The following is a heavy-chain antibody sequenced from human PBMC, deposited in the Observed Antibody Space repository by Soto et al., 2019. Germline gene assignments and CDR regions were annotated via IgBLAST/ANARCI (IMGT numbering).Heavy chain of an antibody. V-gene: IGHV3-30*03. CDR2: ISYDGSNK. CDR1: GFTFSIYG. D-gene: IGHD6-13*01. Sequence: GSLRLSCAASGFTFSIYGMHWVRQAPGKGLEWVAVISYDGSNKYYADSVKGRFTISRDNSKNTLYLQMNSLRAEDTAVYYCARSKISSSWSSDPWGQGTLVTVSS. CDR3: ARSKISSSWSSDP. J-gene: IGHJ5*02.